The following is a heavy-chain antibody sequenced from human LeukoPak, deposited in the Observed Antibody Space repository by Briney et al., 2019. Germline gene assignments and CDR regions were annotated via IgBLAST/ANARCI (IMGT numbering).Heavy chain of an antibody. CDR3: AREKEAARDYYYYYMDV. CDR1: GFTFSSYA. Sequence: GRSLRLSCAASGFTFSSYAMHWVRQAPGKGLEWVAVISYDGSNKYYADSVKGRFTISRDNSKNTLYLQMNSLRAEDTAVYYCAREKEAARDYYYYYMDVWGKGTTVTVSS. CDR2: ISYDGSNK. V-gene: IGHV3-30*01. J-gene: IGHJ6*03. D-gene: IGHD6-6*01.